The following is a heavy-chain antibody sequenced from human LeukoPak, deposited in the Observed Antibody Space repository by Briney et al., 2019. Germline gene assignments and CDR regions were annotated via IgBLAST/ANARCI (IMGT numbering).Heavy chain of an antibody. CDR1: GYTFTGYY. D-gene: IGHD3-10*01. J-gene: IGHJ3*02. CDR3: ARDLGLLWFGEPPVGAFDI. CDR2: INPNSGGT. Sequence: ASVKVSCKASGYTFTGYYMHWVRQAPGQGLEWMGWINPNSGGTNYAQTFQGWVTMTRDTSISTAYMELSRLRSDDTAVYYCARDLGLLWFGEPPVGAFDIWGQGTMVTVSS. V-gene: IGHV1-2*04.